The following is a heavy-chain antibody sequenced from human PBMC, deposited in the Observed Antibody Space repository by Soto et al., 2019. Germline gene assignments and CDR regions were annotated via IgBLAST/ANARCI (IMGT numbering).Heavy chain of an antibody. D-gene: IGHD6-19*01. J-gene: IGHJ4*02. CDR3: ARESYSSGWLEY. CDR1: GFSFSDYE. CDR2: ISRSDNTV. V-gene: IGHV3-48*03. Sequence: GSLRLSCVASGFSFSDYEMNWVRQAPGKGLEWISYISRSDNTVHYADSVKGRFTISRDYARNSLYLQMNSLRAEDTAFYYCARESYSSGWLEYWGQGTLVTVSS.